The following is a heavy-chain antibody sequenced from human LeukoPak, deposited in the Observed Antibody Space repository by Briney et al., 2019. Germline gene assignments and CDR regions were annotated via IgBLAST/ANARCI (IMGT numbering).Heavy chain of an antibody. Sequence: GRSLRLSCAASGFTFSDYYMSWIRQAPGKGLEGVSYISSIGRTIYYADSVNGRFTISRDNSKNTLSLQMTSLRAENTAVYYCARDTDYGLDYWGQGTLVTVSS. CDR3: ARDTDYGLDY. CDR1: GFTFSDYY. D-gene: IGHD4-17*01. CDR2: ISSIGRTI. J-gene: IGHJ4*02. V-gene: IGHV3-11*04.